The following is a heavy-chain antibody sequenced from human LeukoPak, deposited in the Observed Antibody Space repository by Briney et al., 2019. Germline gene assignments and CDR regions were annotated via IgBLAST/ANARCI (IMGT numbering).Heavy chain of an antibody. CDR2: IRYDGSNK. CDR3: AKDRVVTTSLNY. V-gene: IGHV3-30*02. CDR1: GFTFSSYG. J-gene: IGHJ4*01. D-gene: IGHD4-23*01. Sequence: PGGSLRLSCAASGFTFSSYGMHWVRQAPGKGLEWVAFIRYDGSNKYYADSVKGRFTISRDNSKNTLYLQVNSLRAEDTAVYYCAKDRVVTTSLNYWGQGTLVTVSS.